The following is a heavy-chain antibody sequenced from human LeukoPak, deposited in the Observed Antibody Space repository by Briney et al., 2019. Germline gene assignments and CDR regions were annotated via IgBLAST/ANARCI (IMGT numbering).Heavy chain of an antibody. Sequence: SETLSLTCTVSGGSISSSSYYWGWIRQPPGKGLEWIGSIYYSGSTYYNPSLKSRVTISVDTSKNQFSLKLSSVTAADTAVYYCARRHYYDSSGYSAIDYWGQGTLVTVSS. J-gene: IGHJ4*02. CDR2: IYYSGST. CDR1: GGSISSSSYY. D-gene: IGHD3-22*01. V-gene: IGHV4-39*01. CDR3: ARRHYYDSSGYSAIDY.